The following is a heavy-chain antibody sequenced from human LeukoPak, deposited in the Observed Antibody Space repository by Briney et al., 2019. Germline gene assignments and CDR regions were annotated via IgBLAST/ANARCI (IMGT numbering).Heavy chain of an antibody. V-gene: IGHV4-59*08. CDR1: GGSISSYY. CDR2: IYYSGST. D-gene: IGHD6-13*01. CDR3: ARRTSSWYNLDAFDI. J-gene: IGHJ3*02. Sequence: SETLSLTCTVSGGSISSYYWSWIRQPPGKGLEWIGYIYYSGSTNYNPSLKSRVTISVDTSKNQFSLKLSSVTAADTAVYYCARRTSSWYNLDAFDIWGQGTMVTVSS.